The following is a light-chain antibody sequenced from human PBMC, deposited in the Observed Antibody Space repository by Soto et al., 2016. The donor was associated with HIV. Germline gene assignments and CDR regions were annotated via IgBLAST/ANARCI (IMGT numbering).Light chain of an antibody. V-gene: IGLV3-19*01. CDR3: SCRDNRVNHLYL. Sequence: SSELTQDPAVSVALGQTVRITCQGDSLRSYYAGWYQQKPGQAPILVIYGQNKRPSGIPDRFSGSSSGNTASLTITGAQAEDEADYYCSCRDNRVNHLYLFGTGTKVTVL. J-gene: IGLJ1*01. CDR2: GQN. CDR1: SLRSYY.